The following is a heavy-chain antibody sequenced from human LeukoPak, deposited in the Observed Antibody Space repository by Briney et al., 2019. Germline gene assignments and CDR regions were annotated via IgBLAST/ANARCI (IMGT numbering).Heavy chain of an antibody. CDR3: ASASSITIFGVAWPNCYYYGMDV. D-gene: IGHD3-3*01. Sequence: PSETLSLTCTVSGSSISSSTYYWGWIRQPPGKGLEWIGSIYYSGSTYYNPSLKSRVTISVDTSKNQFSLKLSSVTAADTAVYYCASASSITIFGVAWPNCYYYGMDVWGQGTTVTVSS. CDR1: GSSISSSTYY. J-gene: IGHJ6*02. V-gene: IGHV4-39*07. CDR2: IYYSGST.